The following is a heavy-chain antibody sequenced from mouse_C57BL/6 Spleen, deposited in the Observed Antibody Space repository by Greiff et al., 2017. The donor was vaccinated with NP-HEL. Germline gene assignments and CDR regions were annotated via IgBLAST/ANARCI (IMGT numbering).Heavy chain of an antibody. CDR2: INPSTGGT. CDR3: ARRSNYAMDY. J-gene: IGHJ4*01. Sequence: EVQLQQSGPELVKPGASVKISCKASGYSFTGYYMNWVKQSPEKSLEWIGEINPSTGGTTYNQKFKAKDTLTVDKSSSTAYMQLKSLTSEDSAVYYCARRSNYAMDYWGQRTSVTVSS. V-gene: IGHV1-42*01. CDR1: GYSFTGYY.